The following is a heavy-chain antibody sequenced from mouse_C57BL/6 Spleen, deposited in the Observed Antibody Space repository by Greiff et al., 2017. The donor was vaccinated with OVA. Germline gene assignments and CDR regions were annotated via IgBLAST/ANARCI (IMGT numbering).Heavy chain of an antibody. D-gene: IGHD1-1*01. CDR1: GYTFTSYW. J-gene: IGHJ4*01. Sequence: QVQLQQPGAELVKPGASVKMSCKASGYTFTSYWITWVKQRPGQGLEWIGDIYPGSGSTNYNEKFKSKATLTVDTSSSTAYMQLSSLTSEDSAVYYGARFPYYGSSAMDYWGQGTSVTVSS. V-gene: IGHV1-55*01. CDR2: IYPGSGST. CDR3: ARFPYYGSSAMDY.